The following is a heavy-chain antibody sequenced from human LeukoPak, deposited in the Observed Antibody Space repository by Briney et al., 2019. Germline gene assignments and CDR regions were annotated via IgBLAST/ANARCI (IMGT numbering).Heavy chain of an antibody. CDR2: ISSSSSYM. D-gene: IGHD3-10*01. V-gene: IGHV3-11*06. J-gene: IGHJ4*02. Sequence: PGGSLRLSCAASGFTFSDYYMSWIRQAPGKGLEWVSSISSSSSYMYYADSVKGRFTISRDNARNSLYLQMNSLRAEDTAVYYCAREAFGFDYWGQGTLVTVSS. CDR3: AREAFGFDY. CDR1: GFTFSDYY.